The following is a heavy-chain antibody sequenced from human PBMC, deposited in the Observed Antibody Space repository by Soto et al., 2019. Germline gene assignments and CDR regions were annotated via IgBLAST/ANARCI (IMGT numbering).Heavy chain of an antibody. CDR2: ISGRDDST. D-gene: IGHD2-21*02. CDR3: AKEAGVVVTAVDY. Sequence: EVQLLESGGALVQPGGSLRLSCATSGFNFAGYAMTWVRPAPGKGLEWVSSISGRDDSTYYADSVKGRFTISRDNSKKTLYLQMNSLRVDDTAVFDCAKEAGVVVTAVDYWGQGTLVTVSS. CDR1: GFNFAGYA. V-gene: IGHV3-23*01. J-gene: IGHJ4*02.